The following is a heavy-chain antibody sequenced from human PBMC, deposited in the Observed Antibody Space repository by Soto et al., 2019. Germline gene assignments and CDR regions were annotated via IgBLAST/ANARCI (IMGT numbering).Heavy chain of an antibody. J-gene: IGHJ6*02. V-gene: IGHV1-18*01. CDR1: GYTFTSYG. Sequence: QVPLVQSGAEVKKPGASVKVSCKASGYTFTSYGISWVRQAPGQGLEWMGWISAYNGNTNYAQKLQGRVTMTTDTSTRTAYMELRSLRSDDPAVYYCAREGYCSSTSCYEYYYYYGMDVWGQGTTVTVSS. CDR2: ISAYNGNT. D-gene: IGHD2-2*01. CDR3: AREGYCSSTSCYEYYYYYGMDV.